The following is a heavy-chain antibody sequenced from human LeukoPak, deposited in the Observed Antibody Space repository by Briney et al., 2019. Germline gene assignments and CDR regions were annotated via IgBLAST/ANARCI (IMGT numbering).Heavy chain of an antibody. CDR3: ARAPGYTSGWLNWFDP. J-gene: IGHJ5*02. CDR2: ISSGGGYT. D-gene: IGHD6-19*01. CDR1: GFTFSDYG. Sequence: GASLRLSCAASGFTFSDYGMTWVRQAPGEGLEWASAISSGGGYTYYADSVKGRFTISRDNSKNTLYLQMNSLRAGDTAVYYCARAPGYTSGWLNWFDPWGQGTLVTVSS. V-gene: IGHV3-23*01.